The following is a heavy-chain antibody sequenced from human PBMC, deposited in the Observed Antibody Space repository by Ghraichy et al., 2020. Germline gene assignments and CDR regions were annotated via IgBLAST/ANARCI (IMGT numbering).Heavy chain of an antibody. D-gene: IGHD2-2*01. CDR1: GFTVSSNY. CDR3: ARDCSSTSCYVGRIPGYYYYYWMDV. V-gene: IGHV3-66*01. J-gene: IGHJ6*02. CDR2: IYSGGST. Sequence: GGSLSLSCAASGFTVSSNYMSWVRKAPGKGLEWVSVIYSGGSTYYADSVKGRFTISRDNTKNTLYLQMNSLRAEDTAVYDCARDCSSTSCYVGRIPGYYYYYWMDVWGQGTTVTVSS.